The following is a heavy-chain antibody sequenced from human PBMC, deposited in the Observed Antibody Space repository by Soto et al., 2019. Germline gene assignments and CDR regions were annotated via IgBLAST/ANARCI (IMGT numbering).Heavy chain of an antibody. CDR2: IYYSGST. CDR3: TRPKNELRFYSYNGIDV. V-gene: IGHV4-59*07. CDR1: GGCISRDY. Sequence: SDPLSLACTGSGGCISRDYCSWIRQPPGKGLEWIGYIYYSGSTNYNPSLKSRVTISVDTSKNQFSLKLSSVTAADTAVYYCTRPKNELRFYSYNGIDVWGQGTTVTVSS. J-gene: IGHJ6*02. D-gene: IGHD5-12*01.